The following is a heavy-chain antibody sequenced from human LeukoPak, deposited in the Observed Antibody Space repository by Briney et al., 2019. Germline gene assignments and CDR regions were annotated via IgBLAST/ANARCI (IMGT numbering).Heavy chain of an antibody. J-gene: IGHJ6*02. V-gene: IGHV1-69*04. CDR1: GGTFSSDA. CDR2: IIPILGIA. CDR3: ATRHTRNYYYGMDV. Sequence: SVKVSCKASGGTFSSDAISWVRQAPGQGLEWMGRIIPILGIANYAQKFQGRVTITADKSTSTAYMELSSLRSEDTAVYYCATRHTRNYYYGMDVWGQGTTVTVSS.